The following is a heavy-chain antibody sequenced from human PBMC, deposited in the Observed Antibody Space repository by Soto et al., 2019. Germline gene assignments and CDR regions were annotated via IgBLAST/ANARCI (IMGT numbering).Heavy chain of an antibody. CDR3: AHRRPWSSNWNSGWFDP. Sequence: QITLKESGPTLVKPTQTLTLTCTFSGFSISTSGVGVGWIRQPPGKALEWLAIIYWDDDKHYSPSLNSRLTITKDTSKNQLVLTMTNMDPVDTATYYCAHRRPWSSNWNSGWFDPWGQGTLVTVSS. J-gene: IGHJ5*02. CDR1: GFSISTSGVG. V-gene: IGHV2-5*02. CDR2: IYWDDDK. D-gene: IGHD3-10*01.